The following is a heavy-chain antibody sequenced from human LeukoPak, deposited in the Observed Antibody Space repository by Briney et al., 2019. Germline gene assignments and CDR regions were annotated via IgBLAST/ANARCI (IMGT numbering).Heavy chain of an antibody. CDR2: INPSGGST. D-gene: IGHD6-6*01. CDR3: AREAPYSSFGIDY. V-gene: IGHV1-46*01. Sequence: GASVSVSCGVCGYIFTSYYMQWVREARGQGLEWMGIINPSGGSTIYAQKFQRTVTMTRDTSTSTVYMELSSLRSEDTAAYYCAREAPYSSFGIDYWGHGTLVTVSS. CDR1: GYIFTSYY. J-gene: IGHJ4*01.